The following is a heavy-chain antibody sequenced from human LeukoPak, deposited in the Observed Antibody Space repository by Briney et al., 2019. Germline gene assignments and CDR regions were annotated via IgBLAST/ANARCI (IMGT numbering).Heavy chain of an antibody. CDR3: ARAAPRRDGYNYLDY. CDR1: GFTFSRYT. CDR2: IWYDGSNK. Sequence: PWGSLRLSCAASGFTFSRYTMHWFRQAPAKELVWVAMIWYDGSNKYYADSVKSRFTISRDNSKNTLYLQLNCLRAEDTAVYYCARAAPRRDGYNYLDYWGQGTLVTVSS. V-gene: IGHV3-33*01. J-gene: IGHJ4*02. D-gene: IGHD5-24*01.